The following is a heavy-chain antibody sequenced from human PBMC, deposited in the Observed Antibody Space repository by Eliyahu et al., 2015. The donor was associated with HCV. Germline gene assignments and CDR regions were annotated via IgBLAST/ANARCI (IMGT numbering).Heavy chain of an antibody. CDR2: VHPNSGGT. CDR3: ARGPSWTYGYYFDY. D-gene: IGHD3-10*01. J-gene: IGHJ4*02. Sequence: QVQLVQSGAEVKKPGASVKVSCKASGYTFTGYYMHWVRQAPGQGLGGMGWVHPNSGGTNYAQKFQGRVTMTRDTSISTAYMELSRLRSDDTAVYYCARGPSWTYGYYFDYWGQGTLVTVSS. V-gene: IGHV1-2*02. CDR1: GYTFTGYY.